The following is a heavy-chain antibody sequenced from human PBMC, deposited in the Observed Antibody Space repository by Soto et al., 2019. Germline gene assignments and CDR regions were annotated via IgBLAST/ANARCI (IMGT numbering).Heavy chain of an antibody. CDR1: GGTFSSYA. CDR3: ARDGALYSSSSHLVPYYFDY. CDR2: IIPIFGTA. D-gene: IGHD6-6*01. Sequence: SVKVSCKASGGTFSSYAISWVRQAPGQGLEWMGGIIPIFGTANYAQKFQGRVTITADESTSTAYMELSSLRSEDTAVYYCARDGALYSSSSHLVPYYFDYWGQGTLVTVSS. J-gene: IGHJ4*02. V-gene: IGHV1-69*13.